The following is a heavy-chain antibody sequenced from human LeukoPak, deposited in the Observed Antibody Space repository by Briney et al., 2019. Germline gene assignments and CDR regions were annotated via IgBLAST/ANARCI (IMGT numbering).Heavy chain of an antibody. CDR2: IKQDGSEK. J-gene: IGHJ3*02. CDR1: GFTFNNYW. D-gene: IGHD3-22*01. CDR3: ARGYYYDSSGYSKAFDI. Sequence: GGSLRLSCAASGFTFNNYWMSWVRQAPGKGLEWVANIKQDGSEKYYVDSVKGRFTISRDNAKNSLYLQMNSLRAEDTAVYYCARGYYYDSSGYSKAFDIWGQGTMVTVSS. V-gene: IGHV3-7*01.